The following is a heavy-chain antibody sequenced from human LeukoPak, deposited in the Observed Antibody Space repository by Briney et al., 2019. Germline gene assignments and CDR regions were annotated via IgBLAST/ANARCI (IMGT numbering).Heavy chain of an antibody. CDR2: INPSGGST. CDR1: GYTFTSYY. V-gene: IGHV1-46*01. CDR3: AREHAGLYFDY. J-gene: IGHJ4*02. Sequence: GASVKVSCKASGYTFTSYYMHWVRQAPGQGLEWMGIINPSGGSTGYAQKFQGRVTMTRDTSTSTVYMELSSLRSEDTAVYYCAREHAGLYFDYWGQGTLVTVSS.